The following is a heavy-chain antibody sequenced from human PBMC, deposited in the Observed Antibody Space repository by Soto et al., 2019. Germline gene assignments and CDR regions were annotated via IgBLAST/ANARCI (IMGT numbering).Heavy chain of an antibody. J-gene: IGHJ6*03. D-gene: IGHD2-21*02. Sequence: EVQLVESGGGLVQPGRSLRLSCAASGFTFDDYAMHWVRQAPGKGLEWVSGISWNSGSIGYADSVKGRFTISRDNAKNSLYLQMNSLRAEDTALYYCAKEGQTEARHYYYYYYMDVWGKGTTVTVSS. CDR1: GFTFDDYA. CDR3: AKEGQTEARHYYYYYYMDV. V-gene: IGHV3-9*01. CDR2: ISWNSGSI.